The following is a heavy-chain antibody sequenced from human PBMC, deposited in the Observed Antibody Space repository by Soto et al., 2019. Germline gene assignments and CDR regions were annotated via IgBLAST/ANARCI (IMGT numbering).Heavy chain of an antibody. J-gene: IGHJ3*02. Sequence: QVQLVQSGAEVQKPGASVKVSCKASGYTFSDYYVHWVRQAPGQGLEWMGWNSPKSGGTNYAQKFQGRVTMTRDTSIFTAYMELSRLRSDDTAVYYCTRNAFYYNSSGYHDGFDIWGQGTLVTVSS. CDR1: GYTFSDYY. CDR2: NSPKSGGT. D-gene: IGHD3-22*01. V-gene: IGHV1-2*02. CDR3: TRNAFYYNSSGYHDGFDI.